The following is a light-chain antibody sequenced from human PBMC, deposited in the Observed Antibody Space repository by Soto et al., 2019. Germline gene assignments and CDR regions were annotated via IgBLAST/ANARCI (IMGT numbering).Light chain of an antibody. CDR1: QSVNSIY. CDR2: GAS. CDR3: QQYGSSPRT. V-gene: IGKV3-20*01. Sequence: ESVLTQSPGTLSLSPGERATLSCRASQSVNSIYLAWYQQKPGQAPRLVIYGASTKATGIPNRFSGSWSGTDFTLTISRLEPEDFAVYYCQQYGSSPRTFGQGTKVEIK. J-gene: IGKJ1*01.